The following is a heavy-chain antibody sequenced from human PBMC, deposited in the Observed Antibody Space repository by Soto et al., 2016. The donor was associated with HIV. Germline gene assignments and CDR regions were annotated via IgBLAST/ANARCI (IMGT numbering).Heavy chain of an antibody. V-gene: IGHV3-15*01. CDR1: GFTFSDAW. CDR2: IKSKPDGGTT. D-gene: IGHD3-16*01. CDR3: TTHLYPT. Sequence: VQLVESGGGLVKPGGPLRLSCAVSGFTFSDAWMSWVRQAPGKGLGWVGLIKSKPDGGTTDYAAPVKGRFIISRDDSKNMLYLQMNSLKTEDTAVYYCTTHLYPTWGQGTLVTVSS. J-gene: IGHJ5*02.